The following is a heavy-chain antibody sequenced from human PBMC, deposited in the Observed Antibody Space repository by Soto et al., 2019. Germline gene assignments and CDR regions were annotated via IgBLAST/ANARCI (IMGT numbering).Heavy chain of an antibody. J-gene: IGHJ6*02. D-gene: IGHD3-10*01. CDR1: GGTFSSYA. CDR2: IIPIFGTA. CDR3: ASDTRHYYCSGSQYGMDV. Sequence: SVKVSCKASGGTFSSYAISWVRQAPGQGLEWMGGIIPIFGTANYAQKFQGRVTITADESTSTAYMALSSLRSEDTAVYYCASDTRHYYCSGSQYGMDVWGQGTTVTVSS. V-gene: IGHV1-69*13.